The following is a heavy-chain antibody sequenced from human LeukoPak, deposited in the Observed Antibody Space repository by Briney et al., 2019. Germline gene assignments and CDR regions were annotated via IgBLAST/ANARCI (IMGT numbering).Heavy chain of an antibody. D-gene: IGHD6-13*01. CDR2: IYYNGNT. CDR1: GGSISSGGYY. Sequence: SETLSLTCTVSGGSISSGGYYWSWIRQPPGKGLEWIGYIYYNGNTNYNPSLKSRVTLLIDTSKNQFSLKLSSVTAADTAVYFCARDTGPRQYSSTWSDSYYYYGMDVWGQGTTVTVSS. CDR3: ARDTGPRQYSSTWSDSYYYYGMDV. J-gene: IGHJ6*02. V-gene: IGHV4-61*08.